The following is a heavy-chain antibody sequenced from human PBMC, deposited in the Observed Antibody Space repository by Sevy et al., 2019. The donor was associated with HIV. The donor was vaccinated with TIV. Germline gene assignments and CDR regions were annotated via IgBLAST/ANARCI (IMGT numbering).Heavy chain of an antibody. CDR3: ASRNGYGDEGGAFDI. CDR1: GFTFSSYA. V-gene: IGHV3-23*01. D-gene: IGHD4-17*01. CDR2: ISGSGGST. J-gene: IGHJ3*02. Sequence: GGSLRLSCAASGFTFSSYAMSWVRQAPGKGLEWVSAISGSGGSTYYADSVKGRFTISRDNSKNTLYLQMNSLRAEDTAVYYCASRNGYGDEGGAFDIWGQGTMVTDSS.